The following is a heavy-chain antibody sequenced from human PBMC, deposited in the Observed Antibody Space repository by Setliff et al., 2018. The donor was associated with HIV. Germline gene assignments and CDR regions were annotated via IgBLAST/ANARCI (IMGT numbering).Heavy chain of an antibody. CDR2: INPNTGGT. J-gene: IGHJ4*02. V-gene: IGHV1-2*02. CDR1: GYTFTDHF. D-gene: IGHD3-16*01. Sequence: ASVKVSCKASGYTFTDHFIHWVRQAPGQGLEWMGWINPNTGGTNCAQRFQGRVTMTRDTSISTVYMEVSRLRSDDTAVYHCARSDYVWGSYPDKLDYWGQGTLVTVSS. CDR3: ARSDYVWGSYPDKLDY.